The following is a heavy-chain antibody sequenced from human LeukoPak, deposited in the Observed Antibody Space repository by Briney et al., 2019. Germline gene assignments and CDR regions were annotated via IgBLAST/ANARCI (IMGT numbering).Heavy chain of an antibody. D-gene: IGHD5-18*01. V-gene: IGHV3-21*01. Sequence: PGGSLRLSCAASGFTFSSYSMNWVRQAPGKGLEWVSSISGSSSYIYYADSVKGRFTISRDNAKNSLYLQMNSLRAEDTAVYYCAGDPRYSYGDFDFDYWGQGTLVTVSS. CDR2: ISGSSSYI. CDR3: AGDPRYSYGDFDFDY. CDR1: GFTFSSYS. J-gene: IGHJ4*02.